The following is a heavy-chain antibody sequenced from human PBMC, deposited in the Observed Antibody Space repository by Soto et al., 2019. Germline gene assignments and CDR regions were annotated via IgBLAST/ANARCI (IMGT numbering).Heavy chain of an antibody. Sequence: QVQLQESGPGLVKPSQTLSLTCTVSGGSISSGGYYWSWIRQHPGKGLEWIGYIDYSGSTYYNPSLQSRVTISVDTSKNQFSLKLSSVTAADTAVYYCARERRGLYYYGMDVWGQGTTVTVSS. V-gene: IGHV4-31*03. CDR1: GGSISSGGYY. CDR3: ARERRGLYYYGMDV. J-gene: IGHJ6*02. CDR2: IDYSGST.